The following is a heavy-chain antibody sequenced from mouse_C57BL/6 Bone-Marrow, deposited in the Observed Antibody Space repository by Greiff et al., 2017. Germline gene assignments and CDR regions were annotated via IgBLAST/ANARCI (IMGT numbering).Heavy chain of an antibody. CDR2: IYPGSGST. J-gene: IGHJ4*01. Sequence: QVQLQQPGAELVKPGASVKMSCKASGYTFTSYWITWVKQRPGQGLEWIGDIYPGSGSTNYNEKFKSKATLTVENSSITANMQLISLTSLDSAVYYFAREYGGYYLYYAMDYWGQGTSVTVSS. CDR1: GYTFTSYW. D-gene: IGHD2-3*01. CDR3: AREYGGYYLYYAMDY. V-gene: IGHV1-55*01.